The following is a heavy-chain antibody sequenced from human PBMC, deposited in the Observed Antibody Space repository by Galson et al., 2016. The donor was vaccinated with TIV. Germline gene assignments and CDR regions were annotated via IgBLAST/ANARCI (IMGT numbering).Heavy chain of an antibody. D-gene: IGHD1-26*01. Sequence: ETLSLTCTVSNYAISNNYYWGWIRQPPGKGLEWIGSVYKTGSTYYNPSLARRVAISLDKSKNQFSLGLYSVTAADTAVYYCARDEGGVYSGSNYLGWFDPWGQGTLVAVSS. CDR2: VYKTGST. CDR1: NYAISNNYY. J-gene: IGHJ5*02. V-gene: IGHV4-38-2*02. CDR3: ARDEGGVYSGSNYLGWFDP.